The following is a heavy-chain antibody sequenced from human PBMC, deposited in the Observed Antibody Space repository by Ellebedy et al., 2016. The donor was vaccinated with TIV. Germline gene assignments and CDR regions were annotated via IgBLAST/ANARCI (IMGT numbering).Heavy chain of an antibody. D-gene: IGHD7-27*01. V-gene: IGHV4-59*08. J-gene: IGHJ4*02. CDR3: AKRSGAAFFDY. CDR1: RGSLNTYY. Sequence: MPSETLSLTCTVPRGSLNTYYWSRIRQSPQKGLEWIAYASDVGSTVYNPSLQSRATLLLDTSKNQFSLSLTSVTAADTAVYYCAKRSGAAFFDYWGPGLLVTVSS. CDR2: ASDVGST.